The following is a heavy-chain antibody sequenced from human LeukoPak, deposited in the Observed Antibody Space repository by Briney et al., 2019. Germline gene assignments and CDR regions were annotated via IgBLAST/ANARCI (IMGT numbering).Heavy chain of an antibody. V-gene: IGHV1-69*04. D-gene: IGHD2-2*01. J-gene: IGHJ4*02. CDR2: IIPILGIA. Sequence: ASVKVSCKASGGTFSSYAISWVRQAPGQGLEWMGRIIPILGIANYAQKFQGRVTITADKSTSTAYMELSSLRSEDTAVYYCARDVGYCSSTSCYLGYWGQGTLVTVSS. CDR1: GGTFSSYA. CDR3: ARDVGYCSSTSCYLGY.